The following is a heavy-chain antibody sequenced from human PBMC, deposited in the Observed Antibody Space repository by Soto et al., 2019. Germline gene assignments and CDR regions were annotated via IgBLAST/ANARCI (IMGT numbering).Heavy chain of an antibody. D-gene: IGHD1-26*01. CDR1: GFTFSSYA. CDR3: AKRGSGSYFDY. Sequence: EVQLLESGGGLVQPGGSLRLSCAASGFTFSSYAMRWVRQAPGKGLEWVSGISGSGGNTYYADSVKGRFTISRDKSKNTLYLQRNSLRAEDTAVYYCAKRGSGSYFDYWGQGTLVTVSS. CDR2: ISGSGGNT. J-gene: IGHJ4*02. V-gene: IGHV3-23*01.